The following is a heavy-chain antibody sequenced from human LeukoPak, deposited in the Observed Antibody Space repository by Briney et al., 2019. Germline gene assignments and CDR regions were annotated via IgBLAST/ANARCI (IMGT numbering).Heavy chain of an antibody. CDR3: ARNTAALSHTTI. CDR1: GGSISSYY. CDR2: IYSSGST. Sequence: SGTLSLTCTVSGGSISSYYWSWIRQPPGKGLEWIGYIYSSGSTNYNPSLESRVTISVDTSKNQFSLKLSSVTAADTAVYYCARNTAALSHTTIWGQGTLVTVFS. D-gene: IGHD6-13*01. V-gene: IGHV4-59*08. J-gene: IGHJ4*02.